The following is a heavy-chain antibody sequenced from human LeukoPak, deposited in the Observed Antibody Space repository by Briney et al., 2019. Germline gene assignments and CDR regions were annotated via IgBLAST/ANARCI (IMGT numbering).Heavy chain of an antibody. CDR3: AKEYCSGGSCSGY. CDR1: GFTFSDYY. D-gene: IGHD2-15*01. J-gene: IGHJ4*02. V-gene: IGHV3-23*01. CDR2: ISGSGGST. Sequence: GGSLRLSCAASGFTFSDYYMSWVRQAPGKGLEWVSAISGSGGSTYYADSVKGRFTISRDNSKNTLYLQMNSLRAEDTAVYYCAKEYCSGGSCSGYWGQGTLVTVSS.